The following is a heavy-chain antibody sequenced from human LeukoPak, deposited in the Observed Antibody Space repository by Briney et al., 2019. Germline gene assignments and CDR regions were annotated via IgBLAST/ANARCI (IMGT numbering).Heavy chain of an antibody. V-gene: IGHV4-61*01. J-gene: IGHJ3*02. CDR1: GGSVSSGSYY. D-gene: IGHD3-10*01. CDR3: ARDTMVRGVNHDAFDI. Sequence: SETLSLTCTVSGGSVSSGSYYWSWIRQPPGKGLEWIGYIYYSGSTNYNPSLKSRVTISVDTSKNQFSLKLSSVTAADTAVYYCARDTMVRGVNHDAFDIWGQGTMVTVSS. CDR2: IYYSGST.